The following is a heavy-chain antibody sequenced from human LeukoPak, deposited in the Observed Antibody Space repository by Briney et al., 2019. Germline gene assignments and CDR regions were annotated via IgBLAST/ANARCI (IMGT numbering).Heavy chain of an antibody. CDR3: ARGLRDYYGSGSYYYYFDY. CDR2: IYYSGST. D-gene: IGHD3-10*01. Sequence: SETLSLTCTVSGGSISSYYWSWIRQPPGKGLEWIGYIYYSGSTNDNPSLKSRVTISVDTSKNQFSLKLSSVTAADTAVYYCARGLRDYYGSGSYYYYFDYWGQGTLVTVSS. J-gene: IGHJ4*02. CDR1: GGSISSYY. V-gene: IGHV4-59*01.